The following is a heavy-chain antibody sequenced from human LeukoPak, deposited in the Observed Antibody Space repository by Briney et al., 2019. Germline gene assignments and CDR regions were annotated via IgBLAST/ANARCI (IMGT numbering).Heavy chain of an antibody. CDR2: INPNSGGT. J-gene: IGHJ4*02. V-gene: IGHV1-2*04. CDR1: GYTFTGYY. Sequence: ASVKVSCKASGYTFTGYYMHWVRQAPGQGLEWMGWINPNSGGTNYAQKFQGWVTVTRDTSISTAYMELSRLRSDDTAVYYCARGSRQPYYYGSGSYYCDYWGQGTLVTVSS. D-gene: IGHD3-10*01. CDR3: ARGSRQPYYYGSGSYYCDY.